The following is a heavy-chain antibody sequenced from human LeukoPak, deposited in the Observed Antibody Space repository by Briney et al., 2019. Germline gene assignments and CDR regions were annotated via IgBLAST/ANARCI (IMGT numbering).Heavy chain of an antibody. D-gene: IGHD4-17*01. J-gene: IGHJ5*02. CDR3: AREGHDYGDYGYNWFDP. Sequence: GGSLRLSCAASGFTFSSYAMHWVRQAPGKGLEWVAVISYDGSNKYYADSVKGRFTISRDNSKNTLYLQMNSLRAEDTAVYYCAREGHDYGDYGYNWFDPWGQGTLVTVSS. V-gene: IGHV3-30-3*01. CDR1: GFTFSSYA. CDR2: ISYDGSNK.